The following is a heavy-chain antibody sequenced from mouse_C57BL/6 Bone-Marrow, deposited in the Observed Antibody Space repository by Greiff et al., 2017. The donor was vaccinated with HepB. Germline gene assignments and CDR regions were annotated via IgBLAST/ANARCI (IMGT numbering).Heavy chain of an antibody. J-gene: IGHJ4*01. Sequence: EVKLQESGPGLVKPSQSLSLTCSVTGYSITSGYYWNWIRQFPGNKLEWMGYISYDGSNNYNPSLKNRISITRDTSKNQFFLKLNSVTTEDTATYYCANSKARDYYAMDYWGQGTSVTVSS. CDR2: ISYDGSN. CDR1: GYSITSGYY. CDR3: ANSKARDYYAMDY. V-gene: IGHV3-6*01. D-gene: IGHD2-5*01.